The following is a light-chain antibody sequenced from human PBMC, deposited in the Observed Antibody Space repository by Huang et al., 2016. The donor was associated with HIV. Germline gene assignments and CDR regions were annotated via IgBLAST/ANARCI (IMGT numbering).Light chain of an antibody. CDR1: QGIRND. CDR3: LQDYNYTFT. Sequence: AIQMTQSPSSLSASVGDRVTITCRASQGIRNDFGWYQKKPGKAPNLLIYAASSLQRGVPSRFSGSGSGTDFTLTISSLQPEDFATYYCLQDYNYTFTFGPGTKVDIK. J-gene: IGKJ3*01. CDR2: AAS. V-gene: IGKV1-6*01.